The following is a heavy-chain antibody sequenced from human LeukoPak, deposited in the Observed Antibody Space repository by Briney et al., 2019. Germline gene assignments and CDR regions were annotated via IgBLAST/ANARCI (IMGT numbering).Heavy chain of an antibody. Sequence: GASVKVSCKASGYTFTSYAIHWVRQAPGQRLEWMGWINAGNGKANYSQKFRGRVTLTRDTSASTAYMELSSLRSEDTAVYYCARGYYDLLTGHVVTYYFDYWGQGTLVTVSS. CDR3: ARGYYDLLTGHVVTYYFDY. CDR1: GYTFTSYA. D-gene: IGHD3-9*01. V-gene: IGHV1-3*01. CDR2: INAGNGKA. J-gene: IGHJ4*02.